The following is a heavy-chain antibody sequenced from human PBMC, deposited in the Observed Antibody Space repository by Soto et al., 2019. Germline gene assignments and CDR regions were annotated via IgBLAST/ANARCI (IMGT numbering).Heavy chain of an antibody. CDR1: GGTFSSYA. V-gene: IGHV1-69*01. D-gene: IGHD6-19*01. CDR2: IIPIFGTA. Sequence: QVQLVQSGAEVKKPGSSVKVFCKASGGTFSSYAISWVRQAPGQGLEWMGGIIPIFGTANYAQKFQGRVTITADESTSTAYMELSSLRSEDTAVYYCARARIAVAGINYYYDGMDVWGQGTTVTVSS. J-gene: IGHJ6*02. CDR3: ARARIAVAGINYYYDGMDV.